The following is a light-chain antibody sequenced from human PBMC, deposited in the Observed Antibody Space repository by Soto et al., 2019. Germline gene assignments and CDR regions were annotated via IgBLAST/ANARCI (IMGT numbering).Light chain of an antibody. J-gene: IGKJ5*01. CDR3: QQYNKWPSIT. CDR1: QRVSST. V-gene: IGKV3-15*01. Sequence: EIVRTQSPPTLSVSQGERPPLSGRPGQRVSSTLAWYQQIPGQAPRLLIYGASTRATGIPARFSGSGSGTEFTLTISSLQSEDFAVYYCQQYNKWPSITFGQGTRLEIK. CDR2: GAS.